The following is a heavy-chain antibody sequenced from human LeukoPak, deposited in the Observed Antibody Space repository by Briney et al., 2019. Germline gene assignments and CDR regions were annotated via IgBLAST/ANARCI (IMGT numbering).Heavy chain of an antibody. CDR1: EFTFSSYW. CDR2: IRSRSNSYAT. J-gene: IGHJ4*02. CDR3: TRPGGAVAGTQFDY. V-gene: IGHV3-73*01. D-gene: IGHD6-13*01. Sequence: GGSLRLSCAASEFTFSSYWMSWVRQASGKGLEWVGHIRSRSNSYATAYAASVKGRFTISRDDSKNTAYLQMNSLKTEDTAVYYCTRPGGAVAGTQFDYWGQGTLVTVSS.